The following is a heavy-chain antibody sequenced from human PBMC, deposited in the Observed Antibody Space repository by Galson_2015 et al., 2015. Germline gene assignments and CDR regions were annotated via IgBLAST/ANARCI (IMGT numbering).Heavy chain of an antibody. CDR2: ISGSGSGLTT. Sequence: SLRLSCAASGFTFATYAMGWVRQAPGKGLEWVAVISGSGSGLTTYYADSVKGRFTISRDNSKNTLYLQMNSLRAEDTAVYYCAKVFSGYYYGSVDYCGQGTLVTVSS. CDR3: AKVFSGYYYGSVDY. CDR1: GFTFATYA. V-gene: IGHV3-23*01. D-gene: IGHD3-10*01. J-gene: IGHJ4*02.